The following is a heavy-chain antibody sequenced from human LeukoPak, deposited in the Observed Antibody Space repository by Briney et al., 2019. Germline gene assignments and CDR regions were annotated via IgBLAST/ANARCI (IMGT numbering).Heavy chain of an antibody. V-gene: IGHV1-46*01. J-gene: IGHJ5*02. CDR3: ARAGGSTSCYTSGCDWFDP. D-gene: IGHD2-2*02. CDR1: GYTFTSYY. CDR2: INPSGGST. Sequence: ASVEVSCKASGYTFTSYYMHWVRQAPGQGLEWMGIINPSGGSTSYAQKFQGRVTMTRDMSTSTVYMELSSLRSEDTAVYYCARAGGSTSCYTSGCDWFDPWGQGTLVIVSS.